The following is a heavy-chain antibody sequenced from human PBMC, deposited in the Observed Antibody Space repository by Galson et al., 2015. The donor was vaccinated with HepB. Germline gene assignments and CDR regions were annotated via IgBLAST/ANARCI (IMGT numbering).Heavy chain of an antibody. J-gene: IGHJ4*01. Sequence: TLSLTCTVSGVSIGTYYWSWFRQSPGRRMEWLGYIYSDGTTTYSPSLKSRISISVDTAKRRLSLTVRSVTAADTAVYSCASHPDYGDYWGQGTLVTVSS. CDR1: GVSIGTYY. V-gene: IGHV4-4*09. CDR3: ASHPDYGDY. CDR2: IYSDGTT.